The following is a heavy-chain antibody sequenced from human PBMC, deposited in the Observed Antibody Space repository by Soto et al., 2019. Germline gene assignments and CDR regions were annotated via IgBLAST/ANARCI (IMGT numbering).Heavy chain of an antibody. D-gene: IGHD6-13*01. V-gene: IGHV1-18*01. Sequence: GASVKVSCKASGYTFTSYGISWVRQAPGQGLEWMGWISAYNGNTYYAQKLQGRVTMTTDTSTSTAYMELRSLRSDDTAVYYCARDSGTPLSSLTAAGTFDYWGQGTLVTVSS. CDR2: ISAYNGNT. CDR3: ARDSGTPLSSLTAAGTFDY. CDR1: GYTFTSYG. J-gene: IGHJ4*02.